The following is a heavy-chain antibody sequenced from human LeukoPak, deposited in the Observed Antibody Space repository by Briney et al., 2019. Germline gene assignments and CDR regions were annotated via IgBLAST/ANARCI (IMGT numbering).Heavy chain of an antibody. CDR3: AREIQWLEDYYYGMDV. Sequence: GGSLLLSCAASGFTFSSYAMHWVRPAPGKGLEWVAVISYDGSNKYYADSVKGRFTITRDNSKNTLYLQMNSLRAEDTAVYYCAREIQWLEDYYYGMDVWGQGTTVTVSS. CDR1: GFTFSSYA. V-gene: IGHV3-30-3*01. D-gene: IGHD6-19*01. J-gene: IGHJ6*02. CDR2: ISYDGSNK.